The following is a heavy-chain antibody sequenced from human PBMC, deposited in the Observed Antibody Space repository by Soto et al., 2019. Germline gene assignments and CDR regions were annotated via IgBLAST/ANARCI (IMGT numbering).Heavy chain of an antibody. D-gene: IGHD4-4*01. CDR2: IWYDGSNK. V-gene: IGHV3-33*01. Sequence: PGRSLRLSCAASGFTFSRYGMHWVRQAPGKGLEWVAVIWYDGSNKYYADSVKGRFTIARDNSKNTLYLQMNSLRAEDTAVYYCARDRSSKNYYYGMDVWGQGTTVTVSS. CDR3: ARDRSSKNYYYGMDV. J-gene: IGHJ6*02. CDR1: GFTFSRYG.